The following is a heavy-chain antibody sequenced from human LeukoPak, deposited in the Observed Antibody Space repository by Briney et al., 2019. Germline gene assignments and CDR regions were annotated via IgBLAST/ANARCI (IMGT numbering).Heavy chain of an antibody. CDR2: IYYSGTT. D-gene: IGHD4-17*01. CDR3: VRSKSGTYGWFDP. CDR1: GGSITSYY. J-gene: IGHJ5*02. V-gene: IGHV4-59*01. Sequence: PSETLSLTCTVSGGSITSYYWSWIRQPPGKGLEWIGYIYYSGTTNYNSSLKSRVTISVDTSKNQFSLKVNSVTAADTAVYYCVRSKSGTYGWFDPWGQGTLVTVSS.